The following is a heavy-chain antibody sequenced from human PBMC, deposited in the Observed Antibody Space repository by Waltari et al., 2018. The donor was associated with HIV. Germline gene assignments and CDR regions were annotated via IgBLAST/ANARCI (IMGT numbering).Heavy chain of an antibody. CDR2: INPNSGGT. CDR3: ASRRDSSSPVYAFDI. Sequence: QVQLVQSGAEVKKPGASVKVSCKASGYTFTGYYMHWVRQAPGQGLEWMVWINPNSGGTNYAQKFQGRVTMTRDTSISTAYMELSRLRSDDTAVYYCASRRDSSSPVYAFDIWGQGTMVTVSS. CDR1: GYTFTGYY. D-gene: IGHD6-13*01. J-gene: IGHJ3*02. V-gene: IGHV1-2*02.